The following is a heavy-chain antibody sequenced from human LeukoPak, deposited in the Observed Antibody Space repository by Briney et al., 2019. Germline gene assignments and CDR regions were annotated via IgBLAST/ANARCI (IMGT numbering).Heavy chain of an antibody. D-gene: IGHD2-21*02. V-gene: IGHV3-53*01. CDR2: IYSGGST. CDR1: GFTVSSNY. Sequence: PGGSLRLSCAASGFTVSSNYMSWVRQAPGKGLEWVSVIYSGGSTYYADSVKGRFTISRDNSKNTLYLQMNSLRVEDTAVYYCVRANPSICGGDCYSDYWGQGTLVTVSS. J-gene: IGHJ4*02. CDR3: VRANPSICGGDCYSDY.